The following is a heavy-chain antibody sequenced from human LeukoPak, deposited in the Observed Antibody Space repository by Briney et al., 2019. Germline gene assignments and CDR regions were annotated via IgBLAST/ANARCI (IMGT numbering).Heavy chain of an antibody. CDR1: GFTFDGYG. V-gene: IGHV3-43*02. CDR2: INGDGTTT. CDR3: AKDLDYHYYGMDV. Sequence: GASLRLSCAASGFTFDGYGMHWVRQAPGKGLKWVSVINGDGTTTYYGDSVRGRFTISRDNSKNSLYLQMNSLRTEDTALYYCAKDLDYHYYGMDVWGQGTTVIVSS. J-gene: IGHJ6*02.